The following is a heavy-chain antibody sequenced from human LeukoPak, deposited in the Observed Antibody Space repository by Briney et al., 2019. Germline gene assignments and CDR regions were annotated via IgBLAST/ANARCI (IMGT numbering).Heavy chain of an antibody. CDR3: ARVAYCSSTSCLEFDY. CDR2: IKQDGSEK. J-gene: IGHJ4*02. V-gene: IGHV3-7*01. Sequence: QTGGSLRLSCAASGFTFSSYWMSWVRQAPGKGLEWVANIKQDGSEKYYVDSVKGRFTISRDNAKNSLYLQMNSLRAEDTAVYYCARVAYCSSTSCLEFDYWGQGTLVTVSS. CDR1: GFTFSSYW. D-gene: IGHD2-2*01.